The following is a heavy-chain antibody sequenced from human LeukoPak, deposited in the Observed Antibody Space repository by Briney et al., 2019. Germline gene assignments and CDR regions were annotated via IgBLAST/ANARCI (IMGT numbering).Heavy chain of an antibody. V-gene: IGHV3-30-3*01. CDR3: ARDGGYCSSTSCYSEWAFDY. CDR2: ISYDGSNK. D-gene: IGHD2-2*01. J-gene: IGHJ4*02. Sequence: PGGSLRLSCAASGFTFSSYAMHWVRQAPGKGLEWVTVISYDGSNKYYADSVKGRFTISRDNSKNTLYLQMNSLRAEDTAVYYCARDGGYCSSTSCYSEWAFDYWGQGTLVTVSS. CDR1: GFTFSSYA.